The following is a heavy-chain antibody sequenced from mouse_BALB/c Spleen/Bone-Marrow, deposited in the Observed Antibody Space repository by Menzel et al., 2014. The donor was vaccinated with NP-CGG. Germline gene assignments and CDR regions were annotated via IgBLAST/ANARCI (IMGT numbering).Heavy chain of an antibody. CDR2: ISSGGSYT. Sequence: EVQLVESGGGLVKPGGSLKLSCAASGFTFSSYAMSWVRQTPEKRLEWVATISSGGSYTYYPDSVKGRFTISRDNAKNSLYLQMSGLRSEDTAMYYCARRDGYLDYWGQGTTLTVSS. V-gene: IGHV5-9-3*01. J-gene: IGHJ2*01. CDR1: GFTFSSYA. D-gene: IGHD2-3*01. CDR3: ARRDGYLDY.